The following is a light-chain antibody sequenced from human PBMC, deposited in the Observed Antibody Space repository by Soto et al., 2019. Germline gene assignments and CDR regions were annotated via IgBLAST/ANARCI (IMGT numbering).Light chain of an antibody. V-gene: IGLV1-51*01. CDR2: DTH. CDR3: GTWDSSLSSVV. Sequence: QSVLTQPPSVSAAPGQKVTISCSGSSSNIENNYVSWYQQLPGTAPKLLLYDTHKRPSRIPDRFSGSRSGTSATLGITGLQAGDEADYYCGTWDSSLSSVVFGGGTKVTVL. J-gene: IGLJ2*01. CDR1: SSNIENNY.